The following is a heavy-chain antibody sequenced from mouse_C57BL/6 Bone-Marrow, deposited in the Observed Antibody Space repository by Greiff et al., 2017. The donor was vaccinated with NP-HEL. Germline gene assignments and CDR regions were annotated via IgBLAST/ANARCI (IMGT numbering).Heavy chain of an antibody. CDR2: IDPANGNT. CDR3: ARLDYYGSRGDYFDY. V-gene: IGHV14-3*01. CDR1: GFNIKNTY. Sequence: EVQLQQSVAELVRPGASVKLSCTASGFNIKNTYMHWVKQRPEQGLEWIGRIDPANGNTKYAPKFQGKATITADTSSNTAYLQLSSLTSEDTAIYYCARLDYYGSRGDYFDYWGQGTTLTVSS. J-gene: IGHJ2*01. D-gene: IGHD1-1*01.